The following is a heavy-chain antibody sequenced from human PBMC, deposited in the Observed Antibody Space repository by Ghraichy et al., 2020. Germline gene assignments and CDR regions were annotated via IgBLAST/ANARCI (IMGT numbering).Heavy chain of an antibody. CDR3: ARSGQRWLPIRGI. D-gene: IGHD5-24*01. J-gene: IGHJ3*02. V-gene: IGHV4-39*01. CDR1: GGSISSSSYY. CDR2: IYYSGST. Sequence: SETLSLTCTVSGGSISSSSYYWGWIRQPPGKGLEWIGSIYYSGSTYYNPSLKSRVTISVDTSKNQFSLKLSSVTAADTAVYYCARSGQRWLPIRGIWGQGTMVTVSS.